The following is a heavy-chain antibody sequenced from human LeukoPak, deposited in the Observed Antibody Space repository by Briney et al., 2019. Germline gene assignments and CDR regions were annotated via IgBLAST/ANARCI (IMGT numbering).Heavy chain of an antibody. CDR2: IYTSGST. CDR1: GYSISSGYY. V-gene: IGHV4-38-2*02. D-gene: IGHD6-6*01. J-gene: IGHJ5*02. CDR3: ARMAARLGYNWFDP. Sequence: SETLSLTCTVSGYSISSGYYWGWIRQPPGKGLEWIGRIYTSGSTNYNPSLKSRVTMSVDTSKNQFSLKLSSVTAADTAVYYCARMAARLGYNWFDPWGQGTLVTVSS.